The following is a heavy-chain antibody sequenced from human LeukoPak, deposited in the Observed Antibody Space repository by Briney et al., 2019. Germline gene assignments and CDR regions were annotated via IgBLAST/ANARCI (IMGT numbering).Heavy chain of an antibody. CDR3: AKVWDADSSGLDCYFDY. CDR2: ISGSGGST. V-gene: IGHV3-23*01. D-gene: IGHD3-22*01. Sequence: PGGSLRLSCAASGFTFSSYGMSWVRQAPGKGLEWVSAISGSGGSTYYADSVKGRFTISRDNSKNALYLQMNSLRAEDTAVYYCAKVWDADSSGLDCYFDYWGQGTLVTVSS. CDR1: GFTFSSYG. J-gene: IGHJ4*02.